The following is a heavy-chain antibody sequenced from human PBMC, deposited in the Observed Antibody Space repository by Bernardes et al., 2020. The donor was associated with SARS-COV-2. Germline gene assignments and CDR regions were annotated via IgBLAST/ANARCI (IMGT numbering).Heavy chain of an antibody. CDR3: ASTQDDYVFDY. CDR2: VSRTGSTV. J-gene: IGHJ4*02. CDR1: GFTFSNYE. D-gene: IGHD3-16*01. Sequence: GGSLRLSCAASGFTFSNYEINWIRQAPGKGLEWVTYVSRTGSTVYYADSVKGRFTISSDNANNSVSLQMNSLRAEDTALYYCASTQDDYVFDYWGQGTLVTVSS. V-gene: IGHV3-48*03.